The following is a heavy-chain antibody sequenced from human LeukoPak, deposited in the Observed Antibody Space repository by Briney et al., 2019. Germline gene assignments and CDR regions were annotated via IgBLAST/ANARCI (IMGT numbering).Heavy chain of an antibody. D-gene: IGHD2-15*01. Sequence: ASVKVSCKGSGYTFTDYYLHWVRQDPGQGLEWVGYINPRDGGTSSPQNFRGRVTMTTDASSSTAYMELSRLTSDDTAIYYCARGGNGLLSKDLDYWGQGTLVTVSS. CDR3: ARGGNGLLSKDLDY. V-gene: IGHV1-2*02. CDR2: INPRDGGT. CDR1: GYTFTDYY. J-gene: IGHJ4*02.